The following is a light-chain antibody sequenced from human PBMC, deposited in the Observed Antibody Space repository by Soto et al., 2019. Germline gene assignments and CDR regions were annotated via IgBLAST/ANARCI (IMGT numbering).Light chain of an antibody. J-gene: IGLJ2*01. V-gene: IGLV2-14*01. CDR2: DVS. CDR3: SSYISSSTVV. CDR1: SSDVGGYNY. Sequence: QSVLTQPASVSGSPGQSITISCTGTSSDVGGYNYVSWYQQHPDKAPKLMIYDVSNRPSGVSNRFSGSKSGNTASLTISGLQSEDEADYYCSSYISSSTVVFGGGTKLTVL.